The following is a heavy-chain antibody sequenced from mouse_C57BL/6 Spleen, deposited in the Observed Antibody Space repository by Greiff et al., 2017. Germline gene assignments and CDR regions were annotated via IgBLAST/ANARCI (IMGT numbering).Heavy chain of an antibody. Sequence: VQRVESGPGLVAPSQSLSITCTVSGFSLTSYAISWVRQPPGKGLEWLGVIWTGGGTNYNSALKSRLSISKDNSKSRVFLKINILQTHDTAMYYCARNGEDGYYGPLDYWGQGTSVTVSS. CDR2: IWTGGGT. J-gene: IGHJ4*01. V-gene: IGHV2-9-1*01. CDR1: GFSLTSYA. D-gene: IGHD2-3*01. CDR3: ARNGEDGYYGPLDY.